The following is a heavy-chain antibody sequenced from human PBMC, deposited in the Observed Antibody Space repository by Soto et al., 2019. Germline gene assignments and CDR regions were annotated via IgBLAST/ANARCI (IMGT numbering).Heavy chain of an antibody. V-gene: IGHV4-39*02. D-gene: IGHD2-8*01. CDR3: ARERVAKRWMVYPSDYYYGMDV. Sequence: SETLSLTCTVSGGSISSSSYYWGWIRQPPGKGLEWIGSIYYSGSTYYNPSLKSRVTISVDTSKNQFSLKLSSVTAADTAVYYCARERVAKRWMVYPSDYYYGMDVWGQGTTVTVSS. CDR2: IYYSGST. J-gene: IGHJ6*02. CDR1: GGSISSSSYY.